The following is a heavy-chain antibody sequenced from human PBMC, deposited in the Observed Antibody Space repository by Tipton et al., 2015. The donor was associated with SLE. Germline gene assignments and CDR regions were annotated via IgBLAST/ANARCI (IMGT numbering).Heavy chain of an antibody. CDR2: INAGNGNT. CDR3: AKELGDWGPDFDY. J-gene: IGHJ4*02. V-gene: IGHV1-3*01. CDR1: GYTFTSYA. Sequence: QSGPEVKKPGASVKVSCKASGYTFTSYAMHWVRQDPGQRLEWMGWINAGNGNTKYSQKFQGRVTFTWDTSATTAYMEVSRLRSEDTAVYYRAKELGDWGPDFDYWGPETPVTVSS. D-gene: IGHD3-10*01.